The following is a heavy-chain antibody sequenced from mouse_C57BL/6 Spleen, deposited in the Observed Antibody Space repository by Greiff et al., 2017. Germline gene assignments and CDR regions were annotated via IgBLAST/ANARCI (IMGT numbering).Heavy chain of an antibody. J-gene: IGHJ3*01. CDR1: GYTFTSYW. D-gene: IGHD4-1*01. Sequence: QVQLQQPGAELVMPGASVKLSCKASGYTFTSYWMHWVKQRPGRGLEWMGRIDPNSGDTKYNEKFKGKATLTVDKPSSTAYMQLSSLTSEDAAVYYCERRGTGPFAYGGQGTLVTVSA. V-gene: IGHV1-62-3*01. CDR2: IDPNSGDT. CDR3: ERRGTGPFAY.